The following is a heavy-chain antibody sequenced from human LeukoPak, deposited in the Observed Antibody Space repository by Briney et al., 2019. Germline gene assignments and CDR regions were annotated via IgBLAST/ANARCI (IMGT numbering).Heavy chain of an antibody. CDR2: ISAYNGNT. CDR1: GYTFIGYY. CDR3: ARDHPLYSGSSFDY. D-gene: IGHD1-26*01. J-gene: IGHJ4*02. Sequence: ASVKVSCKTSGYTFIGYYLHWVRQAPGQGLEWMGWISAYNGNTNYAQKLQGRVTMTTDTSTSTAYMELRSLRSDDTAVYYCARDHPLYSGSSFDYWGQGTLVTVSS. V-gene: IGHV1-18*04.